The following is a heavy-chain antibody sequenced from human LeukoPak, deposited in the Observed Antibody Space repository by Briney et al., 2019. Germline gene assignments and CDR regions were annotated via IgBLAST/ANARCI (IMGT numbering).Heavy chain of an antibody. Sequence: PSETLSLTCTVSGGSISSYYWSWIRQPPGKGLEWIGYIYYSGSTNYNPSLKSRVTISVDTSKNQFSLKLSSVTAADTAVYYCARLRTEGYYYYGMDVWGQGTTVTVSS. CDR1: GGSISSYY. V-gene: IGHV4-59*08. J-gene: IGHJ6*02. CDR3: ARLRTEGYYYYGMDV. D-gene: IGHD2-21*02. CDR2: IYYSGST.